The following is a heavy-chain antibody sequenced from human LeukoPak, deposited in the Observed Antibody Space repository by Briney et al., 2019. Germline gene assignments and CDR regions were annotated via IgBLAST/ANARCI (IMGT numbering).Heavy chain of an antibody. CDR1: GGSISSGDYY. V-gene: IGHV4-30-4*08. CDR3: ARDKRITIFGVVSPNWFDP. D-gene: IGHD3-3*01. CDR2: IYYSGST. J-gene: IGHJ5*02. Sequence: SETLSLTCTVSGGSISSGDYYWSWIRQPPGKGLEWIGYIYYSGSTYYNPSLKSRDTISVDTSKNQFSLKLSSVTAADTAVYYCARDKRITIFGVVSPNWFDPWGQGTLVTVSS.